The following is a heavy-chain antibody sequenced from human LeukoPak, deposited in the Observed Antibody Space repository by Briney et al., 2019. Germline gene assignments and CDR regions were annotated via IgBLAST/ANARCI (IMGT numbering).Heavy chain of an antibody. CDR2: IRYDGSNK. Sequence: GGSLRLSCAASGFTFSSYGMHWVRQAPGKGLEWVAFIRYDGSNKYYADSVKGRFTISRDNSKNTLYLQMNSLRAEDTAVYYCAKGGVFSQFTVQDWGQGTLVTVSS. D-gene: IGHD2-21*01. V-gene: IGHV3-30*02. J-gene: IGHJ4*02. CDR3: AKGGVFSQFTVQD. CDR1: GFTFSSYG.